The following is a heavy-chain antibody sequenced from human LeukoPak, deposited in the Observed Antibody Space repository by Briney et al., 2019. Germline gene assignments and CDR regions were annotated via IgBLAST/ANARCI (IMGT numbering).Heavy chain of an antibody. CDR2: IRYDGSNK. D-gene: IGHD1-26*01. Sequence: GGSLRLSRAASGFTFSSYGMHWVRQAPGKGLEWVAFIRYDGSNKCYADSVKGRFTISRDNSKNTLYLQMNSLRAEDTAVYYCAKDGGSYSGYYYYYMDVWGKGTTVTVSS. CDR3: AKDGGSYSGYYYYYMDV. J-gene: IGHJ6*03. CDR1: GFTFSSYG. V-gene: IGHV3-30*02.